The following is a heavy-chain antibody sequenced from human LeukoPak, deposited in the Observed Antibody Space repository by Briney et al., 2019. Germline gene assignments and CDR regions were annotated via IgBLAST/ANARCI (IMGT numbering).Heavy chain of an antibody. CDR2: IIPIFGTA. J-gene: IGHJ4*02. CDR1: GGTFSSYA. CDR3: ARKGGSSGWYDYGYFDY. Sequence: ASVKVPCKASGGTFSSYAISWVRQAPGQGLEWMGGIIPIFGTANYAQKLQGRVTMTTDTSTSTAYMELRSLRSDDTAVYYCARKGGSSGWYDYGYFDYWGQGTLVTVSS. D-gene: IGHD6-19*01. V-gene: IGHV1-69*05.